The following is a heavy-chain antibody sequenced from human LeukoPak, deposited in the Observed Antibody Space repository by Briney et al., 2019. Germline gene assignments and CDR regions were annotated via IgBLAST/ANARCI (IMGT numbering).Heavy chain of an antibody. J-gene: IGHJ4*02. D-gene: IGHD6-13*01. V-gene: IGHV3-48*01. CDR1: AFTFSGYS. CDR2: ISPSATTI. CDR3: VLSLAADDYFDY. Sequence: GGSLRLSCAASAFTFSGYSMNWVRQAPGKGLEWVSYISPSATTIYYADSVKGRFTISRDNAKNSLYLQMNSLRAEDTAVYYSVLSLAADDYFDYWGQGTLVTVSS.